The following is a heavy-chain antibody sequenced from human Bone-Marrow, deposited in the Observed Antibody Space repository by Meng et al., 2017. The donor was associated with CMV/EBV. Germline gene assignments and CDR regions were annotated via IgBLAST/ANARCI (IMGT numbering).Heavy chain of an antibody. J-gene: IGHJ4*02. D-gene: IGHD2-2*02. Sequence: ASVKVSCKASGYSFTSYDINWVRQATGQGLEWMGWMNPNSGNTGYAQKFQGRVTITRNTSISTAYMELCSLRSEDTAVYYCARCGLRSSTSCYSEFDYWGQGTLVTVSS. V-gene: IGHV1-8*03. CDR2: MNPNSGNT. CDR3: ARCGLRSSTSCYSEFDY. CDR1: GYSFTSYD.